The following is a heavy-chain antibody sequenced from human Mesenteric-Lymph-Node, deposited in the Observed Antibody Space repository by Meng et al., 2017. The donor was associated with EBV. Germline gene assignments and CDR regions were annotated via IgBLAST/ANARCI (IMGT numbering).Heavy chain of an antibody. J-gene: IGHJ4*02. CDR2: ISNDGSST. D-gene: IGHD3-22*01. Sequence: EVQLVESXGGLVQPGGSLRLSCAASGFTFSNYWMYWVRQAPGKGLVWVSRISNDGSSTNYADSVKGRFTISRDNAKNTLFLQMYSLRAEDTAVYYCAGHSNGRLHWCQGTLVNVSS. CDR1: GFTFSNYW. CDR3: AGHSNGRLH. V-gene: IGHV3-74*01.